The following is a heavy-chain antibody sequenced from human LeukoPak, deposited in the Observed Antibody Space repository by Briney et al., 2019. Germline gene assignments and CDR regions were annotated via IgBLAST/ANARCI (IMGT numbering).Heavy chain of an antibody. CDR3: ARCDYFWSGYYNGGVDLDY. J-gene: IGHJ4*02. CDR2: ISSSSSYI. V-gene: IGHV3-21*01. CDR1: GFSFNTYT. D-gene: IGHD3-3*01. Sequence: PGGSLRLSCAASGFSFNTYTMNWVRQAPGKGLEWVSSISSSSSYIYYADSVKGRFTISRDNAKNSLYLQMNSLRAEDTAVYYCARCDYFWSGYYNGGVDLDYWGQGTLVTVSS.